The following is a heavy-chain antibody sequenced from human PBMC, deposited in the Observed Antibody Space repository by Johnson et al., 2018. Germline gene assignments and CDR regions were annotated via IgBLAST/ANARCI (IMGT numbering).Heavy chain of an antibody. CDR3: AIPPIRGGDWMRGAFDI. Sequence: QVQLVQSGGGVVQPGRSLRLSCAASGFTFSSYGMHWVRQAPGKGLEWVAVISYDGSNKYYADSVKGRFTISRDNSKNTLYLQMNSLRAEDTAVYYCAIPPIRGGDWMRGAFDIWGQGTMVTVSS. V-gene: IGHV3-30*03. D-gene: IGHD2-21*02. CDR1: GFTFSSYG. CDR2: ISYDGSNK. J-gene: IGHJ3*02.